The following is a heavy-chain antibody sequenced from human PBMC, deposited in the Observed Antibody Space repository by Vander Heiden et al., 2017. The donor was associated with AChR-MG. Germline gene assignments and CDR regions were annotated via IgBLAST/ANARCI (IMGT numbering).Heavy chain of an antibody. J-gene: IGHJ3*02. D-gene: IGHD1-26*01. CDR3: AKGSGSYDWEMAFDI. CDR1: GFTFSSYA. V-gene: IGHV3-23*01. CDR2: ISGSGGRT. Sequence: EVQLLESGGGLVQPGGSLRLSCAASGFTFSSYAMGWVRQAPGKGLEWVSAISGSGGRTYYADSVKGRFTISRDNSKNTLYLQMNSLRAEDTAVYYCAKGSGSYDWEMAFDIWGQGTMVTVSS.